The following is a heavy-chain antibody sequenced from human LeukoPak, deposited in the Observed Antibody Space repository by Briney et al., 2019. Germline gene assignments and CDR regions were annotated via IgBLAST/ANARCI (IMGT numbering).Heavy chain of an antibody. V-gene: IGHV1-69*13. J-gene: IGHJ4*02. Sequence: SVKVSCKASGGTFSSYAISWVRQAPGHGVEWMGGIIPIFGTANYAQKFQGRVTITADESTSTAYMELSSLRSEDTAVYYCARGRGEIAVAGTLFDYWGQGTLVTVSS. CDR2: IIPIFGTA. D-gene: IGHD6-19*01. CDR1: GGTFSSYA. CDR3: ARGRGEIAVAGTLFDY.